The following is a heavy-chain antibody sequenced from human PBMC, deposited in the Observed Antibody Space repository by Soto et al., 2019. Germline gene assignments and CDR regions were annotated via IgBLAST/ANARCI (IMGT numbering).Heavy chain of an antibody. V-gene: IGHV1-46*01. CDR3: AGRGAVAHYYGMDV. Sequence: ASVKVSCKASGYTFTRYYMHWVRQAPGQGLEWLGIINPSGASTSYAQKFQGRVTMTRDTSTSTFYMELSSLRSDDTAMYYCAGRGAVAHYYGMDVWGQGTTVTVSS. CDR1: GYTFTRYY. J-gene: IGHJ6*02. CDR2: INPSGAST. D-gene: IGHD6-19*01.